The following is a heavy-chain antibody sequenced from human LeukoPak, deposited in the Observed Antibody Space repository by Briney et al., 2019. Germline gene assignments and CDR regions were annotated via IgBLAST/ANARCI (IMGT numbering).Heavy chain of an antibody. J-gene: IGHJ4*02. CDR3: ACSGSLRAYFDY. CDR2: IYHSGST. CDR1: GGSISSGGYS. V-gene: IGHV4-30-2*01. Sequence: PSQTLSLTCAVSGGSISSGGYSWSWIRQPPGKGLEWIGYIYHSGSTYYNPSLKSRVTISVDRSKNQFSLKLSSVTAADTAVYYCACSGSLRAYFDYWGQGTLVTVSS. D-gene: IGHD3-10*02.